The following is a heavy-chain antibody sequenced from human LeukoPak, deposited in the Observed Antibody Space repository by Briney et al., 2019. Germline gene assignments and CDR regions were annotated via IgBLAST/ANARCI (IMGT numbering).Heavy chain of an antibody. Sequence: SETLSLTCTVSGYSISSGYYWGWIRQPPGKGLEWIGSIYHSGSTHYNPSLKSRVTISVDTSKNQFSLKLSSVTAADTAVYYCARGEQLWLGNFDYWGQGTLVTVSS. CDR3: ARGEQLWLGNFDY. J-gene: IGHJ4*02. D-gene: IGHD5-18*01. CDR2: IYHSGST. V-gene: IGHV4-38-2*02. CDR1: GYSISSGYY.